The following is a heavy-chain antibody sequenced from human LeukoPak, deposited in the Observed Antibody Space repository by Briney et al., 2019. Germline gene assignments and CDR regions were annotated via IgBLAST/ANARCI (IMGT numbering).Heavy chain of an antibody. J-gene: IGHJ6*04. CDR1: GFTFSSYG. V-gene: IGHV3-21*01. CDR3: AELGITMIGGV. Sequence: GGSLRLSCAASGFTFSSYGINWVRQAPGKGLEGVSSISTSSSYIYYADSVKGRFTISRDNAKNSLYLQMNSLRAEDTAVYYCAELGITMIGGVWGKGTTVTISS. D-gene: IGHD3-10*02. CDR2: ISTSSSYI.